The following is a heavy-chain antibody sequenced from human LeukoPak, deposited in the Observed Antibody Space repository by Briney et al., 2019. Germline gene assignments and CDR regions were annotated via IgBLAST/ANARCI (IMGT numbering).Heavy chain of an antibody. CDR3: TTDLGDYGDYLRE. CDR1: GFIFKNAR. J-gene: IGHJ4*02. Sequence: GGSLRLSCSTSGFIFKNARTSWICQAPRQGLGFVCRVTTESAAGTTDYPAVVKDRFSISRDDSTNMVYLQKNSLKNEDTALYYCTTDLGDYGDYLREWGQGTLVTVSS. CDR2: VTTESAAGTT. V-gene: IGHV3-15*01. D-gene: IGHD4-17*01.